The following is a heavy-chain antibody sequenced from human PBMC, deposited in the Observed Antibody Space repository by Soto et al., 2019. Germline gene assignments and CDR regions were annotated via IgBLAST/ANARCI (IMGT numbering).Heavy chain of an antibody. V-gene: IGHV5-51*01. Sequence: PGESLKISCQGPGYRFSSHCIGWVRPMPGQGLEWMGLMYPGDSDTSYSPSFQGQVTISADKSISTAYLQWSSLKASDTAMYYCARLVYSSSPLGPFDYWGQGTLVTVSS. J-gene: IGHJ4*02. CDR3: ARLVYSSSPLGPFDY. D-gene: IGHD6-6*01. CDR1: GYRFSSHC. CDR2: MYPGDSDT.